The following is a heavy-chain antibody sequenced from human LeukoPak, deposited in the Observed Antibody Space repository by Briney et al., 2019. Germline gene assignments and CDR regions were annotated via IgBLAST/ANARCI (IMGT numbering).Heavy chain of an antibody. J-gene: IGHJ4*02. CDR3: ARGPYYDILTGYSGYFDY. Sequence: GASVKVSCKASGYTFTSYYMHWVRQAPGQGLEWMGLINPSGGSTSYAQKFQGRVTMTRDTSTSTVYMELSSLRSEDTAVYYCARGPYYDILTGYSGYFDYWGQGTLVTVSS. D-gene: IGHD3-9*01. V-gene: IGHV1-46*01. CDR1: GYTFTSYY. CDR2: INPSGGST.